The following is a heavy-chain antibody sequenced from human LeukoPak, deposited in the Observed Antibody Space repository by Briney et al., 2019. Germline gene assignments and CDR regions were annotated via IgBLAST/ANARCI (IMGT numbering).Heavy chain of an antibody. J-gene: IGHJ5*02. CDR3: AGVPWNDP. CDR1: GYSISSGFY. Sequence: SETLSLTCTVSGYSISSGFYWGWIRPPPGKGLEWIGNVYHGGSSYYNPSLKSRVTISVDTSKNQFSLNLYSVTAADTAVYYCAGVPWNDPWGQGTLVTVSS. D-gene: IGHD1-1*01. V-gene: IGHV4-38-2*02. CDR2: VYHGGSS.